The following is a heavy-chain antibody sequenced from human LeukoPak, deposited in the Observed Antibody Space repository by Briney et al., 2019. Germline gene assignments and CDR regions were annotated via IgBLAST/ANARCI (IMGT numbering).Heavy chain of an antibody. Sequence: GGSLRLSCAASGFTFSRSWMTWVRQAPGKGLEWLASINEDGSEIHYVDSVKGRFTISRDKSKNTLYLQMNSLRAEDTAVYYCARGVVRGGEYFDYWGQGTLVTVSS. J-gene: IGHJ4*02. V-gene: IGHV3-7*03. CDR3: ARGVVRGGEYFDY. CDR2: INEDGSEI. CDR1: GFTFSRSW. D-gene: IGHD3-10*01.